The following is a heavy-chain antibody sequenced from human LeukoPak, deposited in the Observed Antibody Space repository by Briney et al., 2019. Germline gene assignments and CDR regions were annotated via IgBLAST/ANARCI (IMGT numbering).Heavy chain of an antibody. CDR1: GFTFSSYA. J-gene: IGHJ3*02. CDR3: ARDLPGAVADAFDI. CDR2: ISYDGSNK. D-gene: IGHD6-19*01. V-gene: IGHV3-30*04. Sequence: GGSLRLSCAASGFTFSSYAMHWVRQAPGKGLEWVAVISYDGSNKYYADSVKGRFTISRDNSKNTLYLQMNSLRAEDTAVYYCARDLPGAVADAFDIRGQGTMVTVSS.